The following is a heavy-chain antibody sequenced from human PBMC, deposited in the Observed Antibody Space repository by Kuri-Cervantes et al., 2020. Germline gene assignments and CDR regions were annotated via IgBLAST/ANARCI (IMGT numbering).Heavy chain of an antibody. CDR2: INPNSGGT. CDR3: ARNANVDIVATFYYYYYGMDV. V-gene: IGHV1-2*04. Sequence: ASVKVSCKASGYTFTGYYMHWVRQAPGQGLEWMGWINPNSGGTNYAQKFQGWVTMTRDTSISTAYMELSRLRSDDTAVYYCARNANVDIVATFYYYYYGMDVWGQGTTVTVSS. CDR1: GYTFTGYY. D-gene: IGHD5-12*01. J-gene: IGHJ6*02.